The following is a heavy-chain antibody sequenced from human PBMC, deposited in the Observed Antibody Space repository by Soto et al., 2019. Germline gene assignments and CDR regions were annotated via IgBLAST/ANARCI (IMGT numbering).Heavy chain of an antibody. CDR2: ISAYNGNT. V-gene: IGHV1-18*01. Sequence: QVQLVQSGAEVKKPGASVKVTCKASGYTFTSYGISWVRQAPGQGLEWMGWISAYNGNTNYAQKLQGRVTMTTDTSTSTAYRERRSRGSNDTAVYSGARDGGYSGSYWGQGTLVTVSS. D-gene: IGHD1-26*01. CDR1: GYTFTSYG. J-gene: IGHJ4*02. CDR3: ARDGGYSGSY.